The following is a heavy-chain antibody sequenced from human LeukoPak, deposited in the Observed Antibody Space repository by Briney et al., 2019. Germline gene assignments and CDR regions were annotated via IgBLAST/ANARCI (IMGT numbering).Heavy chain of an antibody. D-gene: IGHD3-22*01. CDR3: AKDPPGFITMSL. Sequence: PGGSLRLSCTASGLTFSTSGFNWVRQAPGKGLEWVASIGPTGSDRYHADSIKGRFTISRDNANNFLYLQMNSLRAEDTAVYYCAKDPPGFITMSLWGQGTLVTVSS. V-gene: IGHV3-21*04. J-gene: IGHJ4*02. CDR1: GLTFSTSG. CDR2: IGPTGSDR.